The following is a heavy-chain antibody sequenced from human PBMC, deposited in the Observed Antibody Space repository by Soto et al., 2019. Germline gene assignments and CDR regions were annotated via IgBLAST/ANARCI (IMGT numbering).Heavy chain of an antibody. Sequence: SATLSLTCTVSGGSVTSYYWSCIRQPPGKALEWIGTIYYSGSTNYNPSLKSRVTISVDTSKNQFSLKLGSVTAADTAVYFCARALYGSGVLDVWGQGTTVTVSS. V-gene: IGHV4-59*02. D-gene: IGHD3-10*01. J-gene: IGHJ6*02. CDR2: IYYSGST. CDR1: GGSVTSYY. CDR3: ARALYGSGVLDV.